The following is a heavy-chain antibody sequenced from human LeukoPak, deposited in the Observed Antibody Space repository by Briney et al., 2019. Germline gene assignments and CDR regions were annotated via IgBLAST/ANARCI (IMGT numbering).Heavy chain of an antibody. CDR1: GFTFNAYT. D-gene: IGHD1-26*01. J-gene: IGHJ4*02. CDR3: ARGLVGAAFDY. Sequence: GGSLRLSCGASGFTFNAYTMHSVRQVPGKGLEWVSSMSSSRDYVFYADSVKGRFTIFRDNANQSLDLEMSSLRGEDTAIYYCARGLVGAAFDYWGRGTLVTVSS. CDR2: MSSSRDYV. V-gene: IGHV3-21*01.